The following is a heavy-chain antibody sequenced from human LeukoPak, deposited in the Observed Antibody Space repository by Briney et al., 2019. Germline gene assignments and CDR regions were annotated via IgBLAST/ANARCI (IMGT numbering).Heavy chain of an antibody. J-gene: IGHJ3*02. D-gene: IGHD5-18*01. Sequence: GGSLRLSCAASGFTFSSYSMNWVRQAPGKGLEWVSSISSSSSYIYYADSVKGRFTISRDNSKNTLYLQMNSLRAEDTAVYYCAKSVDTAMVTMSALDIWGQGTMVTVSS. CDR1: GFTFSSYS. CDR3: AKSVDTAMVTMSALDI. V-gene: IGHV3-21*04. CDR2: ISSSSSYI.